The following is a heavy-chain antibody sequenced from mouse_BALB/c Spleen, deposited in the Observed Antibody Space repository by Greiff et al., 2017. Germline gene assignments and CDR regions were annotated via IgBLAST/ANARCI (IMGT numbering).Heavy chain of an antibody. D-gene: IGHD1-1*01. V-gene: IGHV2-6-7*01. CDR2: IWGDGST. J-gene: IGHJ4*01. Sequence: VKLVESGPGLVAPSQSLSITCTVSGFSLTGYGVNWVRQPPGKGLEWLGMIWGDGSTDYYSALKSRLIISTDNSKNQVFFKMNSLQADDTAIYYCARNVYYGYAMDYWGQGTTGTVSS. CDR3: ARNVYYGYAMDY. CDR1: GFSLTGYG.